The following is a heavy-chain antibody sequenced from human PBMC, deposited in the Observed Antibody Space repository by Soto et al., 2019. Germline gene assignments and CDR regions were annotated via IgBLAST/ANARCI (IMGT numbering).Heavy chain of an antibody. CDR2: ISYDGSRK. CDR1: GFTFSSSA. V-gene: IGHV3-30*09. D-gene: IGHD3-10*02. J-gene: IGHJ3*02. CDR3: VKDRTTKFAFDM. Sequence: QVQLVESGGGVVQPGRSLRLSCAASGFTFSSSAISWVRQAPGKGPEWVAVISYDGSRKYYADSVKGRFAISRDNSKDTVYVQMDSLRAEDTAVYYCVKDRTTKFAFDMWGQGTVVTVSS.